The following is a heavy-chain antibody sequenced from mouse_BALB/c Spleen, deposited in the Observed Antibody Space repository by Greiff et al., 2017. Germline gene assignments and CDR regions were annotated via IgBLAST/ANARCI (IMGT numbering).Heavy chain of an antibody. CDR3: ASTDGNHH. CDR2: IWAGGST. V-gene: IGHV2-9*02. CDR1: GFSLTSYG. J-gene: IGHJ3*01. Sequence: VKVVESGPGLVAPSQSLSITCTVSGFSLTSYGVHWVRQPPGKGLEWLGVIWAGGSTNYNSALMSRLSISKDNSKSQVFLKMNSLQTDDTAMYYCASTDGNHHWGQGTLVTVSA. D-gene: IGHD2-1*01.